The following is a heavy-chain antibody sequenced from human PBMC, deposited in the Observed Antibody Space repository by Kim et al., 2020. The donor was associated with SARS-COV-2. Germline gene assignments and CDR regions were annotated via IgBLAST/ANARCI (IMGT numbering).Heavy chain of an antibody. V-gene: IGHV4-31*03. CDR2: IYYSGST. Sequence: SETLSLTCTVSGGSISSGGYYWSWIRQHPGKVLEWIGYIYYSGSTYYNPSLKSRVTISVDTSKNQFSLKLSSVTAADTAVYYCARVVTIFGVVTTIDYWGQGTLVTVSS. D-gene: IGHD3-3*01. J-gene: IGHJ4*02. CDR3: ARVVTIFGVVTTIDY. CDR1: GGSISSGGYY.